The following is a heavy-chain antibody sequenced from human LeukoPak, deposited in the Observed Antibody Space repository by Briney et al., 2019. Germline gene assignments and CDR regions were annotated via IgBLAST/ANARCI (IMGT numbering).Heavy chain of an antibody. J-gene: IGHJ4*02. CDR2: ISYSGST. D-gene: IGHD3-16*01. CDR1: GGSISSYY. V-gene: IGHV4-59*01. CDR3: ARGGQLWPRDDY. Sequence: SETLSLTCTVSGGSISSYYWSWIRQPPGKGLEWIGYISYSGSTNYNPSLKSRVTTSADTSKNQFSLKLSSVTAADTAVYYCARGGQLWPRDDYWGQGTLVTVSS.